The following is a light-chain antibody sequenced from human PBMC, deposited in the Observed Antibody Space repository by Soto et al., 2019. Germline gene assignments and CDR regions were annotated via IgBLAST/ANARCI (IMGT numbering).Light chain of an antibody. Sequence: DIQLTQSPAALSAAVGDRVTIACRASQSIIRYLNWYQQKPGKAPNLLIYAASSLQSGVPSRFSGSGSGTDFTPAISSLQPEDLATYYCHQTYSTPLTFGGDTKVEIK. CDR2: AAS. J-gene: IGKJ4*01. CDR3: HQTYSTPLT. V-gene: IGKV1-39*01. CDR1: QSIIRY.